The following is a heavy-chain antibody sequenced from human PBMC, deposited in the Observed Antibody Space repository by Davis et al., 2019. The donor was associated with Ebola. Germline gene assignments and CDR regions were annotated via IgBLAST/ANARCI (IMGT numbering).Heavy chain of an antibody. CDR3: ARARQIQLWLFF. Sequence: ASVKVSCKASGYTFISNDINWVRQATGQGLEWMGWMNPDSGNTGYASKFQGRVTMTRDNSINTAYMELRSLTSDDTGVYYCARARQIQLWLFFWGQGTLVTVSS. CDR1: GYTFISND. CDR2: MNPDSGNT. J-gene: IGHJ4*02. D-gene: IGHD5-18*01. V-gene: IGHV1-8*01.